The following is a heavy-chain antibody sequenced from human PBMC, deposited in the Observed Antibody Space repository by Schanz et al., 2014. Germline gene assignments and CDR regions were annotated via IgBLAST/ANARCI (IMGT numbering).Heavy chain of an antibody. Sequence: VRLVESGGGLVQPGGSLRLSCEASGFTFSDYYMSWIRQAPGKGLEWVSSISSSGSYIHYADSVKGRFTISRDNAKNTLYLQMNSLRAEDTAVYYCARDSRPNYDFLTAYYSIDYWGQGTLXTVSS. CDR1: GFTFSDYY. J-gene: IGHJ4*02. CDR2: ISSSGSYI. CDR3: ARDSRPNYDFLTAYYSIDY. D-gene: IGHD3-9*01. V-gene: IGHV3-11*06.